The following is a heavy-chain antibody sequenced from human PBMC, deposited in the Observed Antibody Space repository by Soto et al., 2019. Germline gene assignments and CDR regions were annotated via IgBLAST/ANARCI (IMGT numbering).Heavy chain of an antibody. Sequence: GVSLRLSCAASGFTLSSYEMNWVRQSPGKGLEWVSYISGSGRTIYYADSVKGRFTISRDNAKNSLYLQMNSRRAEDTDVYYCASSGTYEPLHYWGQGTLVTVSS. CDR1: GFTLSSYE. V-gene: IGHV3-48*03. CDR3: ASSGTYEPLHY. CDR2: ISGSGRTI. J-gene: IGHJ4*02. D-gene: IGHD1-26*01.